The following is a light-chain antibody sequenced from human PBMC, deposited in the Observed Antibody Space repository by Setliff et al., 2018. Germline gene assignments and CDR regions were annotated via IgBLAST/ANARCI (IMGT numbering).Light chain of an antibody. Sequence: QSALTQPASVSASPGQSITISCTGTSSDVGGYDYVSWYQQHPGTAPKLMIYDVNKRPSGISHRSSGSKSGNTASLTISDLQAEDEADYYCSSYTRTSTYVFGTGTKV. CDR3: SSYTRTSTYV. CDR1: SSDVGGYDY. CDR2: DVN. V-gene: IGLV2-14*03. J-gene: IGLJ1*01.